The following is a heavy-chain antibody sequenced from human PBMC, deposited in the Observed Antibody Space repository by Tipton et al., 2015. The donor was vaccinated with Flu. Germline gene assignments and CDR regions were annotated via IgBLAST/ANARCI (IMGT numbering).Heavy chain of an antibody. Sequence: TLSLTCTVSGGSISSYYWSWIRQPPGKGLEWIGYIYYSGSTNYNPSLKSRVTISVDTSKNQFSLKLSSVTAADTAVYYCARGTVAGLSFDYWGQGTLVTVSS. V-gene: IGHV4-59*01. CDR1: GGSISSYY. CDR2: IYYSGST. J-gene: IGHJ4*02. D-gene: IGHD6-19*01. CDR3: ARGTVAGLSFDY.